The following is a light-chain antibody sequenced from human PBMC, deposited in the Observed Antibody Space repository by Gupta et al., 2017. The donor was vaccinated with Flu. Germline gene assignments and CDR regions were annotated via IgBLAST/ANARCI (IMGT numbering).Light chain of an antibody. Sequence: SVMPPSPSASGTPGQRVTISCSGSSSNIGSHTVNWYQQFPGAAPKPLIYNNDARPSGVPDRFSGSKSGTSASLASSGLQAEDEADYYCAAGDDSLNGWVFGGGTKLTVL. J-gene: IGLJ2*01. V-gene: IGLV1-44*01. CDR2: NND. CDR3: AAGDDSLNGWV. CDR1: SSNIGSHT.